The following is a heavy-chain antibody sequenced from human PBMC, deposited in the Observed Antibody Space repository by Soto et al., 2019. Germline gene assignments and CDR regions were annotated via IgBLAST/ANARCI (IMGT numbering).Heavy chain of an antibody. CDR2: ITSSGYTT. Sequence: TGGSLRLSCAASGFTFSSYAMSWVRQAPGKGLEWVSAITSSGYTTYYVDSVKGRFTISRDNSKNTLYLQMNSLGAEDTAVYFCAKLTGDSWGFFDYWGQGTQVTVSS. CDR3: AKLTGDSWGFFDY. D-gene: IGHD2-21*02. CDR1: GFTFSSYA. J-gene: IGHJ4*02. V-gene: IGHV3-23*01.